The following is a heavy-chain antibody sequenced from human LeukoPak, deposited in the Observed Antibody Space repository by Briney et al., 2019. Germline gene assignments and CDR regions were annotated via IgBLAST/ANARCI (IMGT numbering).Heavy chain of an antibody. D-gene: IGHD6-19*01. CDR2: ISSSGSPI. J-gene: IGHJ4*02. V-gene: IGHV3-48*03. CDR3: AKDMNSWRDGSGLGDYFDY. Sequence: GGSLRLSCAASGFIFSSYEMNWVRQAPGKGLEWVSYISSSGSPIYYADSVKGRFTISRDNAKNSLYLQMNSLRAEDTAVYYCAKDMNSWRDGSGLGDYFDYWGQGTLVTVSS. CDR1: GFIFSSYE.